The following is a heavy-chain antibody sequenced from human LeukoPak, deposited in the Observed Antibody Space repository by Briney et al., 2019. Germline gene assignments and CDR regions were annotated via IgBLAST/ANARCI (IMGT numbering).Heavy chain of an antibody. CDR3: ANTKLWFGELYFDY. CDR2: INHSGST. Sequence: SQTLSLTCAVYGGSFSGYNWSWIRQPPGKGLEWIGEINHSGSTNYNPSLKSRVTISVDTSKNQFSLKLSSVTAADTAVYYCANTKLWFGELYFDYWGQGTLVTVSS. V-gene: IGHV4-34*01. D-gene: IGHD3-10*01. CDR1: GGSFSGYN. J-gene: IGHJ4*02.